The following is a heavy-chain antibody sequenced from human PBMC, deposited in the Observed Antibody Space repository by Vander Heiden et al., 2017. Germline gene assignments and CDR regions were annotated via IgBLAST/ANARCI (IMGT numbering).Heavy chain of an antibody. CDR3: AGGHFYSYYFCMDV. J-gene: IGHJ6*02. Sequence: EVQLVESGGGLVQPGGSLRLSCAASGFTFSKYWMPWVRQDPGNGLVCVSRLSVDGSTTIYAVSVKGRFTISRDNAKNTLNLQMTSLGAEDTAVYYCAGGHFYSYYFCMDVWAQGATVTVSS. V-gene: IGHV3-74*01. CDR1: GFTFSKYW. D-gene: IGHD3-16*01. CDR2: LSVDGSTT.